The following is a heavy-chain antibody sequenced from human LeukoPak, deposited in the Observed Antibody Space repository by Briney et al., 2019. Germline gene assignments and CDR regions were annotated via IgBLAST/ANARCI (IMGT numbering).Heavy chain of an antibody. Sequence: ASVEVSCKASGYTFTGYYMHWVRQAPGQGLEWMGWINPNSGGTNYAQKFQGRVTMTRDTSIRTAYMELSRLRSDDTAVYYCARVNADFWSAPWAHYFDYWGQGTLVTVSS. CDR1: GYTFTGYY. J-gene: IGHJ4*02. D-gene: IGHD3-3*01. CDR3: ARVNADFWSAPWAHYFDY. CDR2: INPNSGGT. V-gene: IGHV1-2*02.